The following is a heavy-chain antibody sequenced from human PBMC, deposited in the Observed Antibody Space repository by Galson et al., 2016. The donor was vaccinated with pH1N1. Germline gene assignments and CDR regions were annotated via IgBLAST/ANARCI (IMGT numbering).Heavy chain of an antibody. CDR2: ISGTGGST. Sequence: SLRLSCAASGFTFSTYAMSWVRQAPGKGLEWVSAISGTGGSTYYADSVKGRFTISRDNSKNTLYLQMNSLRAEDTAVYYCASSVTYCSGANCRLAFDCWGQGTLVTVSS. CDR1: GFTFSTYA. CDR3: ASSVTYCSGANCRLAFDC. V-gene: IGHV3-23*01. J-gene: IGHJ4*02. D-gene: IGHD2-15*01.